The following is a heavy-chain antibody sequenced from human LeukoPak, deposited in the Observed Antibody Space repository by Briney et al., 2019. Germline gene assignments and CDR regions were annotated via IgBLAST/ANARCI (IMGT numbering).Heavy chain of an antibody. Sequence: GGSLRLSCAASGFTFSSYGMHWVRQAPGKGLEWVAVISYDGSNKYYADSVKGRFTISRDNSKNTLYLQMNSLRAEDTAVYYCAKGLGYSSSSFRDYYYMDVWGKGTTVTVSS. J-gene: IGHJ6*03. CDR2: ISYDGSNK. V-gene: IGHV3-30*18. CDR3: AKGLGYSSSSFRDYYYMDV. D-gene: IGHD6-6*01. CDR1: GFTFSSYG.